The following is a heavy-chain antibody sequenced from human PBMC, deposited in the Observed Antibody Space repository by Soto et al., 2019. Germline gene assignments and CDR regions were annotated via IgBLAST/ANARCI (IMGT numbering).Heavy chain of an antibody. D-gene: IGHD5-12*01. CDR2: IWYDGSEK. Sequence: QVQLVESGGGVVQPGTSLRLSCAASGFSFSTYGMHWVRQAPGRGLEWVALIWYDGSEKYYADSVTGRFTISRDNFRRTVSLHMNSVGDDATAVCFGAGVANSAGRTYWGQGTLVTVSS. CDR1: GFSFSTYG. V-gene: IGHV3-33*01. CDR3: AGVANSAGRTY. J-gene: IGHJ4*02.